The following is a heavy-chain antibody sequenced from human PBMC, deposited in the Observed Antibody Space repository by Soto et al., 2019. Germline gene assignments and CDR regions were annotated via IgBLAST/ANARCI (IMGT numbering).Heavy chain of an antibody. Sequence: QVQLVQSGVEVKKPGSSVKVSCKASGGTFSSYTISWVRQAPGQGLEWMGRIIPILGIPNYAQKFQDRVTITADKFTSTVYMEVSSLRSEDTAVYYCATGAAQSSYKTTYYNYGMDVWGQGTTVTVSS. CDR2: IIPILGIP. CDR3: ATGAAQSSYKTTYYNYGMDV. D-gene: IGHD1-1*01. V-gene: IGHV1-69*02. J-gene: IGHJ6*02. CDR1: GGTFSSYT.